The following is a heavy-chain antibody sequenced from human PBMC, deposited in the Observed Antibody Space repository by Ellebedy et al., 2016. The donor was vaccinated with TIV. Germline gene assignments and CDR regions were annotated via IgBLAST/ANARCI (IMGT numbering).Heavy chain of an antibody. Sequence: GESLKISXAASGFTFSSYSMNWVRQAPGKGLEWVSYISSSSSTIYYADSVKGRFTISRDNAKNSLYLQMNSLRAEDTAVYYCAKDSDSSSWYDYYGMDVWGQGTTVTVSS. CDR2: ISSSSSTI. CDR3: AKDSDSSSWYDYYGMDV. V-gene: IGHV3-48*04. CDR1: GFTFSSYS. D-gene: IGHD6-13*01. J-gene: IGHJ6*02.